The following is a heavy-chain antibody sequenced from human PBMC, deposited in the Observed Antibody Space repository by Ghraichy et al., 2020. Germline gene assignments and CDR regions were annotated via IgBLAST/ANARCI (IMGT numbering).Heavy chain of an antibody. CDR1: GYTFTGYY. CDR3: ARYSSSSNYYYYYGMDV. D-gene: IGHD6-6*01. J-gene: IGHJ6*02. V-gene: IGHV1-2*06. CDR2: INPNSGGT. Sequence: ASVKVSCKASGYTFTGYYMHWVRQAPGQGLEWMGRINPNSGGTNYAQKFQGRVTMTRDTSISTAYMELSRLRSDDTAVYYCARYSSSSNYYYYYGMDVWGQGTTVTVSS.